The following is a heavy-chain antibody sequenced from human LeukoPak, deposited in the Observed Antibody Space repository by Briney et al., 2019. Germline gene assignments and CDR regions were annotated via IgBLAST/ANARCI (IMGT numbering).Heavy chain of an antibody. CDR3: ARARIAAAGTRYNWFDP. J-gene: IGHJ5*02. D-gene: IGHD6-13*01. V-gene: IGHV1-8*01. CDR2: MSPNSGNT. CDR1: GYTFISYD. Sequence: ASVKVSCKASGYTFISYDINWVRRTGQGLEWMGWMSPNSGNTGYAQKFQGRVTITADESTSTAYMELSSLRSEDTAVYYCARARIAAAGTRYNWFDPWGQGTLVTVSS.